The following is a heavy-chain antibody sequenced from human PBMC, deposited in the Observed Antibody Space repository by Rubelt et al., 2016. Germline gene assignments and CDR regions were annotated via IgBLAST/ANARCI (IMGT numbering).Heavy chain of an antibody. CDR1: GFSFSDYY. CDR2: IASVGSDYT. D-gene: IGHD3-3*01. Sequence: QVHLVESGGGLVRPGGPLRLSCEASGFSFSDYYMSWIRQAPGKGLEWISYIASVGSDYTSYADSVKGRFTISRDNAKNSLFMQMRSLRVDDTAVYYCARDFRRVRFWDAVYPNYYYYYGMDVWGQGTTVTVSS. V-gene: IGHV3-11*05. CDR3: ARDFRRVRFWDAVYPNYYYYYGMDV. J-gene: IGHJ6*02.